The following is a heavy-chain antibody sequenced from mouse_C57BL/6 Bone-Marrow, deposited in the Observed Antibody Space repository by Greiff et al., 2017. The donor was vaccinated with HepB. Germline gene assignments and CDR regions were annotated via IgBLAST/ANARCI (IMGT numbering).Heavy chain of an antibody. CDR3: ARPGYVLRRPYYAMDY. Sequence: EVKLVESGGGLVKPGGSLKLSCAASGFTFSDYGMHWVRQAPEKGLEWVAYISSGSSTIYYADTVKGRFTISRDNAKNTLFLQMTSLRSEDTAMYYCARPGYVLRRPYYAMDYWGQGTSVTVSS. CDR2: ISSGSSTI. D-gene: IGHD2-12*01. CDR1: GFTFSDYG. J-gene: IGHJ4*01. V-gene: IGHV5-17*01.